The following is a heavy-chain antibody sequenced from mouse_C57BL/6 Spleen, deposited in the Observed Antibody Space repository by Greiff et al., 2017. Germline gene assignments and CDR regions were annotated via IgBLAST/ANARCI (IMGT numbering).Heavy chain of an antibody. D-gene: IGHD3-2*02. V-gene: IGHV1-42*01. J-gene: IGHJ4*01. CDR2: INPSTGGT. Sequence: DVQLQESGPELVKPGASVKISCKASGYSFTGYYMNWVKQSPEKSLEWIGEINPSTGGTTYNQKFKAKATLTVDKSSSTAYMQLKSLTSEDSAVYYCARGSSGGYAMDYWGQGTSVTVSS. CDR1: GYSFTGYY. CDR3: ARGSSGGYAMDY.